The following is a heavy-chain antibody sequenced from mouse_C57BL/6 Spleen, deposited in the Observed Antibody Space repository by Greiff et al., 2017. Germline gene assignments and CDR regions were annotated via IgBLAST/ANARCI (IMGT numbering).Heavy chain of an antibody. CDR3: ARRGPTTVAEGYFDV. CDR2: IYPGDGDT. D-gene: IGHD1-1*01. CDR1: GYAFSSYW. Sequence: VQLQQSGAELVKPGASVKISCKASGYAFSSYWMNWVKQRPGKGLEWIGQIYPGDGDTTYNGKFKGKATLTADKSSSTAYMQLRSLTSEASAVYFCARRGPTTVAEGYFDVWGTGTTVTVSS. J-gene: IGHJ1*03. V-gene: IGHV1-80*01.